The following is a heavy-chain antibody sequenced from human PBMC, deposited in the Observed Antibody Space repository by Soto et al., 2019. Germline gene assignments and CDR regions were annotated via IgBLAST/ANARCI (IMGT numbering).Heavy chain of an antibody. J-gene: IGHJ4*02. D-gene: IGHD1-20*01. V-gene: IGHV3-23*01. CDR2: ISANDVGT. CDR1: GFTLRNYA. Sequence: PGGSLRLSCEASGFTLRNYAMTWVRQAPGKGLEWVSLISANDVGTYYAESVKTRFTISTDQSRNTVYLQMDSLRADDTAIYYCAKAKNDYNRNNNPPFDYWGQGTLVTVSS. CDR3: AKAKNDYNRNNNPPFDY.